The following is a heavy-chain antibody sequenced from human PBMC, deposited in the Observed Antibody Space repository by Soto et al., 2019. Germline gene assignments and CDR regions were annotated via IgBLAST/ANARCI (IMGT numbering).Heavy chain of an antibody. CDR1: GFTFSSYS. CDR3: ARDPVVRLQGSDNDLYYYYYGMDV. J-gene: IGHJ6*02. V-gene: IGHV3-21*01. Sequence: KPGGSLRLSCAASGFTFSSYSMNWVRQAPGKGLEWVSSISSSSSYIYYADSVKGRFTISRDNAKNSLYLQMNSLRAEDTAVYYCARDPVVRLQGSDNDLYYYYYGMDVWGQGTTVTVSS. CDR2: ISSSSSYI. D-gene: IGHD5-12*01.